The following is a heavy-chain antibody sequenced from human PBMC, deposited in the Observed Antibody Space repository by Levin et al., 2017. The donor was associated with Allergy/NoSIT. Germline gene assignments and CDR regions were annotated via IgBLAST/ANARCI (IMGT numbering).Heavy chain of an antibody. CDR1: GITFSNAW. J-gene: IGHJ4*02. Sequence: GGSLRLSCTASGITFSNAWMSWARQAPGKGLEWVGRIKSKTDGGTADYASPVKGRFTISRDASKNTLYLQMNSLKTEDTAVYYCTTYISSWYYFDNWGQGTLVTVSS. CDR3: TTYISSWYYFDN. D-gene: IGHD6-13*01. CDR2: IKSKTDGGTA. V-gene: IGHV3-15*01.